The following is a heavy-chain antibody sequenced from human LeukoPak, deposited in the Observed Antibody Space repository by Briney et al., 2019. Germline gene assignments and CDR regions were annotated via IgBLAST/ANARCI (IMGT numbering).Heavy chain of an antibody. J-gene: IGHJ6*03. CDR3: AREKLGPYYYYMDV. CDR2: IIPIFGTA. D-gene: IGHD7-27*01. V-gene: IGHV1-69*06. CDR1: GYTFTSYY. Sequence: SVKVSCKASGYTFTSYYMHWVRQAPGQGLEWMGGIIPIFGTANYAQKFQGRVTITADKSTSTAYMELSSLRSEDTAVYYCAREKLGPYYYYMDVWGKGTTVTISS.